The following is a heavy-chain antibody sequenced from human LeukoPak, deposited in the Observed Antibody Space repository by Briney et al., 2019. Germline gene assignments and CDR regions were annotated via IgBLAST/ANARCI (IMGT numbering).Heavy chain of an antibody. J-gene: IGHJ4*02. D-gene: IGHD3-22*01. CDR2: IYSGGST. Sequence: QTGGSLRLSCAASGFTVSSNYMSWVRQAPGKGLEWVSVIYSGGSTYYADSVKGRFTISRDNAKNSLYLQMNSLRAEDTAVYYCAREGQKRYYYDSSGYYRSRLFDYWGQGTLVTVSS. V-gene: IGHV3-53*01. CDR3: AREGQKRYYYDSSGYYRSRLFDY. CDR1: GFTVSSNY.